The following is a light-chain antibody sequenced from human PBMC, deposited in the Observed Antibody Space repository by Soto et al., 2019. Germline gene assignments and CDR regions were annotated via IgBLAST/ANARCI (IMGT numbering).Light chain of an antibody. V-gene: IGLV1-40*01. J-gene: IGLJ1*01. Sequence: QSVLTQPPSVSAAPGQKVTISCSGSSSNIGGNSASWYQQLPGTAPKLLIYGNSNQPSGVPDRFSGSKSGTSASLAITGLQAEDEADYYCQSYDSSLSGYVFGTGTKVTVL. CDR2: GNS. CDR3: QSYDSSLSGYV. CDR1: SSNIGGNS.